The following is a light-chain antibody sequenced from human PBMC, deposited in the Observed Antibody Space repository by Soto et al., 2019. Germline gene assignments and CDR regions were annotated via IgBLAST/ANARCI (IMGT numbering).Light chain of an antibody. CDR1: QSVFTN. V-gene: IGKV3-15*01. Sequence: EIVMTQSPATLSVSPGERATVSCRASQSVFTNLAWYQQQPGQAPRLLMYSASTRANGVPARFIGSGSGTEFTLTISSLQSEDFAIYYCQQYNDWYTFGQGTKLEIK. CDR3: QQYNDWYT. J-gene: IGKJ2*01. CDR2: SAS.